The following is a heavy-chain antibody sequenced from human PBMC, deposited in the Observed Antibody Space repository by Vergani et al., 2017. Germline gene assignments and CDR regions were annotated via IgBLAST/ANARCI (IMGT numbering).Heavy chain of an antibody. D-gene: IGHD6-19*01. CDR1: GYTFTSYY. V-gene: IGHV1-2*02. J-gene: IGHJ4*02. CDR3: ARGQWLPTLSFDY. Sequence: QVQLVQSGAEVKKPGASVKVSCKASGYTFTSYYMHWVRQAPGQGLEWMGIINPSGGGTNYAQKFQGRVTMTRDTSISTAYMELSRLRSDDTAVYYCARGQWLPTLSFDYWGQGTLVTVSS. CDR2: INPSGGGT.